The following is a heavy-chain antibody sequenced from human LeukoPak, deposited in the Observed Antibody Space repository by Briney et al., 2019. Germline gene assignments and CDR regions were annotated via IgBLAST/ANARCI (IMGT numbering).Heavy chain of an antibody. D-gene: IGHD4-11*01. CDR3: ARGGHRLEDYNPPNRH. Sequence: ASVKVSCKASGYTFTDYHLHWVRQAPGQGLEWMGWIDPKTGGTNYAQKQNFQGRITMTRDTSISTAYMELTRLTSDDTAVYYCARGGHRLEDYNPPNRHWGQGTLVTVSS. CDR1: GYTFTDYH. J-gene: IGHJ4*02. CDR2: IDPKTGGT. V-gene: IGHV1-2*02.